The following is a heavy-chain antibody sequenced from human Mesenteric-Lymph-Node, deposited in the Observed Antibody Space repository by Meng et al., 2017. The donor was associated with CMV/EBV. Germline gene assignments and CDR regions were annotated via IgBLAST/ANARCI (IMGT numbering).Heavy chain of an antibody. CDR1: GFTFDDYG. CDR3: ARVSGDAFDI. V-gene: IGHV3-20*04. Sequence: GESLKISCAASGFTFDDYGMSWVRQAPGKGLEWVSGINRNGGSTGYADSVKGRFTISRDNSKNTLYLQMNSLRAEDTAVYYCARVSGDAFDIWGQGTMVTVSS. J-gene: IGHJ3*02. D-gene: IGHD1-14*01. CDR2: INRNGGST.